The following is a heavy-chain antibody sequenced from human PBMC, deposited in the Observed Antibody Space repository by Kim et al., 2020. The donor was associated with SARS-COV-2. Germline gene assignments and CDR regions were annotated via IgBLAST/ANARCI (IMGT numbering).Heavy chain of an antibody. Sequence: ASVRGRFTISRDNPKNTLYFQMNSLRAEDTAVYYCARGLGYSYGPGVGFDVWGQGTMVTVSS. V-gene: IGHV3-66*01. J-gene: IGHJ3*01. CDR3: ARGLGYSYGPGVGFDV. D-gene: IGHD5-18*01.